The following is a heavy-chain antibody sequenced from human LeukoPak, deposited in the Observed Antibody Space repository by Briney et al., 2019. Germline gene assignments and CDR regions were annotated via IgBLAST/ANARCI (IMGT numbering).Heavy chain of an antibody. D-gene: IGHD2-2*01. V-gene: IGHV4-34*01. CDR3: ARGPGAYIVVVPAAMRVFDY. CDR1: GFTFSSYA. J-gene: IGHJ4*02. CDR2: INHSGST. Sequence: GSLRLSCAASGFTFSSYAMSWIRQPPGKGLEWIGEINHSGSTNYNPSLKGRVTISVDTSKNQFSLKLSSVTAADTAVYYCARGPGAYIVVVPAAMRVFDYWGQGTLVTVSS.